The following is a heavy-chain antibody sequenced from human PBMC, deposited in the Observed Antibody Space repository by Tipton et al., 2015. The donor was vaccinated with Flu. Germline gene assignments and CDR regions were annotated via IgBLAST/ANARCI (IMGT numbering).Heavy chain of an antibody. V-gene: IGHV4-38-2*02. CDR1: GYSINSDYY. J-gene: IGHJ3*02. CDR3: ARDRQITMIGRDAFDI. CDR2: FYHSGST. D-gene: IGHD3-22*01. Sequence: TLSLTCTVSGYSINSDYYWGWIRQPPGKGLEWIGSFYHSGSTYYNPSLKSRVTISIDTSKNQFSLKLRSVTAADTAVYYCARDRQITMIGRDAFDIWGQGTMVTVSS.